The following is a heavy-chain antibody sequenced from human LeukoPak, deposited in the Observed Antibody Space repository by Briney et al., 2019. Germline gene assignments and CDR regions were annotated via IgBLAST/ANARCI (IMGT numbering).Heavy chain of an antibody. CDR2: IYYSGST. CDR3: AREAPGMPPDY. D-gene: IGHD1-26*01. CDR1: GGSISGSSYY. J-gene: IGHJ4*02. V-gene: IGHV4-39*01. Sequence: ASETLSLTCTASGGSISGSSYYWGWIRQPPGKGLEWIGSIYYSGSTYYNPSLKSRVTISVDTSKNQFSLKLSSVTAADTAVYYCAREAPGMPPDYWGQGTLSSSPQ.